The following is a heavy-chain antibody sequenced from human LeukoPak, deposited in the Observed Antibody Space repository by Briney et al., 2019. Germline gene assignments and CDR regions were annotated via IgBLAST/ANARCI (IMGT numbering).Heavy chain of an antibody. CDR3: ARGGAEAFGELVY. D-gene: IGHD3-10*01. J-gene: IGHJ4*02. CDR2: LNPPSGGT. CDR1: GYTFTDYY. V-gene: IGHV1-2*02. Sequence: ASVKVSCKASGYTFTDYYMHWVRQAPGQGLEWMGWLNPPSGGTNYAQKFQGRVTMTRDTSISTAYMELSRLKSDDTAVYYCARGGAEAFGELVYWGQGTLVTVSS.